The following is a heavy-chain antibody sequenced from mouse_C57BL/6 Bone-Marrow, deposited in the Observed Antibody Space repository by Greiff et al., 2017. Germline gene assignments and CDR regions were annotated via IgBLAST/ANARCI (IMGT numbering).Heavy chain of an antibody. CDR3: ARGRQLRLPYAMDY. J-gene: IGHJ4*01. CDR2: IDPSDSYT. Sequence: VKLQQPGAELVMPGASVKLSCKASGYTFTSYWMHWVKQRPGQGLEWIGEIDPSDSYTNYNQKFKGKSTLTVDKSSSTAYMQLSSLTSEDSAVYYCARGRQLRLPYAMDYWGQGTSVTVSS. CDR1: GYTFTSYW. V-gene: IGHV1-69*01. D-gene: IGHD3-2*02.